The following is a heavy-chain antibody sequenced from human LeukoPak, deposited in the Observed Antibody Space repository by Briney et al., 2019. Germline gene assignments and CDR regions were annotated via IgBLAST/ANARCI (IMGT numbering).Heavy chain of an antibody. CDR2: INSDGSST. V-gene: IGHV3-74*01. CDR1: GFTFSSYW. D-gene: IGHD3-22*01. CDR3: ARAITYYDSSGYGNY. Sequence: GGSLRLSCAASGFTFSSYWMHWVRQVPGKGLLWVSRINSDGSSTSYADSVKGRFTISRDNAKNTLYLQMNSLRAEDTAVYYCARAITYYDSSGYGNYWGQGTLVTVSS. J-gene: IGHJ4*02.